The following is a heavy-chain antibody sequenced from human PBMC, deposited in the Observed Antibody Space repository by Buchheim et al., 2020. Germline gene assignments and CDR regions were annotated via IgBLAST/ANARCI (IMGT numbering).Heavy chain of an antibody. J-gene: IGHJ4*02. CDR3: ARRDGLNQVFDF. CDR2: MYYSGTT. D-gene: IGHD5-24*01. V-gene: IGHV4-31*03. CDR1: GDSIRSGGYY. Sequence: QVLLQESGPGLVKPSQTLSLTCSVSGDSIRSGGYYWSWIRQHPGKGLEWIGYMYYSGTTYYNPSLRSRVTISLDTAKNQLSLKLNSVTAADTAVYYCARRDGLNQVFDFWGRGTL.